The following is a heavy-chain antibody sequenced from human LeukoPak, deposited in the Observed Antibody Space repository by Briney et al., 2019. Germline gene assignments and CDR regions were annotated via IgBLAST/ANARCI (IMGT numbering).Heavy chain of an antibody. D-gene: IGHD3-16*02. V-gene: IGHV4-34*12. CDR2: IIHSGST. CDR1: GGSFSGYY. CDR3: ARDHVITFGGVIVPYYFDY. Sequence: SETRSLTCAVYGGSFSGYYWSWIRQPPGKGLEWIGEIIHSGSTNYNPSLKSRVTISVDTSKNQFSLKLSSVTAADTAVYYCARDHVITFGGVIVPYYFDYWGQGTLVTVSS. J-gene: IGHJ4*02.